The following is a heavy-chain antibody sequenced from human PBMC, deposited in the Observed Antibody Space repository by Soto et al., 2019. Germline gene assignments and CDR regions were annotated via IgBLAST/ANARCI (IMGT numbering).Heavy chain of an antibody. CDR1: GYSITTNYY. CDR3: ARMSVEMATTYHLDY. CDR2: IHHSEST. Sequence: PSETLSLTCAVSGYSITTNYYWGWIRQPPGKGLEWIGSIHHSESTYYNPSLKSRVTMSVDTSENQFSLKLRSVSAADTAVYYCARMSVEMATTYHLDYWGQGYLVTVSS. V-gene: IGHV4-38-2*01. J-gene: IGHJ4*02. D-gene: IGHD2-2*01.